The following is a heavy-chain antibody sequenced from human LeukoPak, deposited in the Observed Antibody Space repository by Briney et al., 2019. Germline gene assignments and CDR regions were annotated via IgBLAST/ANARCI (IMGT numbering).Heavy chain of an antibody. CDR1: GYTFTSYA. Sequence: ASVKVSCKASGYTFTSYAMHWVRQAPGQRLEWMGWINAGNGNTKYSQKFQGRVTITRDTSASTAYMELSSLRSEDTAVYYCARDEGYSGSSPIDYWGQGTLVTVSS. J-gene: IGHJ4*02. D-gene: IGHD1-26*01. V-gene: IGHV1-3*01. CDR2: INAGNGNT. CDR3: ARDEGYSGSSPIDY.